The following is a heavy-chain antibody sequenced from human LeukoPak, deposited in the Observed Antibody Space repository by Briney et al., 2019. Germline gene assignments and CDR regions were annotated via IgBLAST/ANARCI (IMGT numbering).Heavy chain of an antibody. V-gene: IGHV3-74*01. D-gene: IGHD2-21*02. CDR1: GFTFSSYW. Sequence: SGGSLRLSCAASGFTFSSYWMHWARQAPGKGLVWVSRINSDGSSTSYADSVKGRFTISRDNAKNTLYLQMNSLRAEDTAVYYCARGWGYCGGDCYPPFDYWGQGTLVTVSS. CDR2: INSDGSST. J-gene: IGHJ4*02. CDR3: ARGWGYCGGDCYPPFDY.